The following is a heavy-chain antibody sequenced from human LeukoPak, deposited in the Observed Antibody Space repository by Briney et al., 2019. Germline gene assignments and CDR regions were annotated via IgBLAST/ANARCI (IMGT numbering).Heavy chain of an antibody. CDR3: ARWTGYCSGGSCYSLGAFDY. CDR1: GGSFSGYY. Sequence: SETLSLTCAVYGGSFSGYYWSWIRQPPGKGLEWIGSIYYSGSTYYNPSLKSRVTISVDTSKNQFSLKLSSVTAADTAVYYCARWTGYCSGGSCYSLGAFDYWGQGTLVTVSS. D-gene: IGHD2-15*01. J-gene: IGHJ4*02. CDR2: IYYSGST. V-gene: IGHV4-34*01.